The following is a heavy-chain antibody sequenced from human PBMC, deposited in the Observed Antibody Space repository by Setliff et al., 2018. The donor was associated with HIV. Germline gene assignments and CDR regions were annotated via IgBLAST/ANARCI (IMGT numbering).Heavy chain of an antibody. CDR3: ANSYSASGNYHYYDYLDV. V-gene: IGHV1-3*01. J-gene: IGHJ6*03. Sequence: GASVKVSCKAFGYTFSTNAIHWVRQAPGQRLEWMGYINAGDDNTRYSEKFQGRVTITRDTSANTAYMELSSLRSEDSGAYYCANSYSASGNYHYYDYLDVWGKGTTVTVSS. CDR1: GYTFSTNA. D-gene: IGHD3-10*01. CDR2: INAGDDNT.